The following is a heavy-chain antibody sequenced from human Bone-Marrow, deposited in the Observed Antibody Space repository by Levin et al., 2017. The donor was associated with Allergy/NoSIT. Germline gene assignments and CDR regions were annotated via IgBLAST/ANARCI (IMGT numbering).Heavy chain of an antibody. D-gene: IGHD6-19*01. CDR3: AKDPFRAVEEI. Sequence: GESLKISCAASGFTFSSYAMSWVRQAPGKGLEWVSAISGSGGSTYYADSVKGRFTISRDNSKNTLYLQMNSLRAEDTAVYYCAKDPFRAVEEIWGQGTLVTVSS. CDR1: GFTFSSYA. V-gene: IGHV3-23*01. CDR2: ISGSGGST. J-gene: IGHJ4*02.